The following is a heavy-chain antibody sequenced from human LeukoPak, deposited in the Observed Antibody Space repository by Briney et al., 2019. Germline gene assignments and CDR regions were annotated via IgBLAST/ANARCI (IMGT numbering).Heavy chain of an antibody. D-gene: IGHD3-22*01. CDR3: ARDSSGYQ. CDR1: GFTFSTCW. Sequence: GGSLRLSCAASGFTFSTCWMSWVRQAPGKGLEWVANIKEDGSEKYYGDSVKGRFTISRDNAKNSLYLEMNSLRVEDTAVYYCARDSSGYQWGQGTLVTVSS. V-gene: IGHV3-7*01. J-gene: IGHJ4*02. CDR2: IKEDGSEK.